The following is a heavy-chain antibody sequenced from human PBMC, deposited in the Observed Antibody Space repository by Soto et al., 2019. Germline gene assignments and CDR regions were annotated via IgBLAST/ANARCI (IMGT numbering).Heavy chain of an antibody. V-gene: IGHV6-1*01. D-gene: IGHD2-15*01. J-gene: IGHJ5*02. Sequence: SQTLSLTCAISGDSVSSNSAAWNWIRQSPSRGLEWLGRTYYRSKWYNDYAVSVKSRITINPDTSKNQFSLQLNSVTPEDTAVYPXARLQLCPISCSGGRCSSTGVDPWGQGTLVTVSS. CDR1: GDSVSSNSAA. CDR3: ARLQLCPISCSGGRCSSTGVDP. CDR2: TYYRSKWYN.